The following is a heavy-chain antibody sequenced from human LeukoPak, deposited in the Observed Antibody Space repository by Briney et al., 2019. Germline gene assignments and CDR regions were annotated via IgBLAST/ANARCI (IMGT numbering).Heavy chain of an antibody. V-gene: IGHV4-59*01. Sequence: SETLSLTCTVSGGSISSYYWSWIRQPPGKGLEWIGYIYYSGSTNYNPSLKSRVTISVDTSKNQFSLKLSSVTAADTAVYYCARVDGYSSSWYVDYWGRGTLVTVSS. CDR1: GGSISSYY. D-gene: IGHD6-13*01. CDR2: IYYSGST. CDR3: ARVDGYSSSWYVDY. J-gene: IGHJ4*02.